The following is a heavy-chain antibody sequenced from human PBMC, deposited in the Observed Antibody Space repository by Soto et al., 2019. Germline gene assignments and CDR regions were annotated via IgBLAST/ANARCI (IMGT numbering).Heavy chain of an antibody. V-gene: IGHV6-1*01. D-gene: IGHD6-6*01. Sequence: SQTLSLTCVISGDSVSSSSAVWIWIRQSPSRGLEWLGRTYYRSKWFNDYAVSVRSRIRITPDTAKNQVSLQLNSATPEDTAVYYCVPNLESSGSSANLFDLCGQATLVTVSS. CDR2: TYYRSKWFN. J-gene: IGHJ5*02. CDR1: GDSVSSSSAV. CDR3: VPNLESSGSSANLFDL.